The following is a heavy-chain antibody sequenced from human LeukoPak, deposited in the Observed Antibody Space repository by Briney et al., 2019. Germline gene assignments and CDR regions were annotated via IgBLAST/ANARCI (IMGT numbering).Heavy chain of an antibody. V-gene: IGHV4-39*01. D-gene: IGHD1/OR15-1a*01. J-gene: IGHJ5*02. Sequence: PSETLSLTCTVSGDSMTSSSYYWGWIRQPPGKGLEWIGTIYYNGDTFYNPSLQSRVTMFVDTSKNQFSLSLHSVTVADTAVYYCARQGSRNSRHNLDWFDPWGQGTLVTVSS. CDR1: GDSMTSSSYY. CDR2: IYYNGDT. CDR3: ARQGSRNSRHNLDWFDP.